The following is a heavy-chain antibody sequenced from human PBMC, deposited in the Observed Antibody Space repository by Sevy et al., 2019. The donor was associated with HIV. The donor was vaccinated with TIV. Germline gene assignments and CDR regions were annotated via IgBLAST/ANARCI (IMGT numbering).Heavy chain of an antibody. D-gene: IGHD6-13*01. CDR1: GYTFTSYG. CDR3: AREGAWWAAAGWFDP. V-gene: IGHV1-18*01. J-gene: IGHJ5*02. CDR2: ISAYNSNT. Sequence: ASVKVSCKASGYTFTSYGISWVRQAPGQGLEWMGWISAYNSNTNYAQKLQGRVTMTTDTSTSTAYMELRSLRSDDTAVYYCAREGAWWAAAGWFDPWGQGTLVTVSS.